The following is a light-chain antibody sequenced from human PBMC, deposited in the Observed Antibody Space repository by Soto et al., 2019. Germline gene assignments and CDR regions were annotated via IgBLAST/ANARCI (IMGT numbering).Light chain of an antibody. J-gene: IGKJ5*01. CDR1: QTISSW. CDR3: QQYENFPIT. CDR2: DAS. V-gene: IGKV1-33*01. Sequence: DIQMTQSPSTLSVSLGDIVTITCRASQTISSWLAWYQQKKGKAPKLLIYDASNMETGVPSRFSGSGYGTDFNFTISSLQTEDIATYYCQQYENFPITFGQGTRLEIK.